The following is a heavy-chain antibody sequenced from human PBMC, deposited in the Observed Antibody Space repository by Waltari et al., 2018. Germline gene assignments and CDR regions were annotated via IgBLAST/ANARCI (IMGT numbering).Heavy chain of an antibody. Sequence: EVQLVESGGGLVKPGGSLRLSCAASGFTFSSYSMNWVRQAPGKGLEWVSSISSSSSYIYYADSVKGRFTISRDNAKNSLYLQMNSLRAEDTAVYYCARDYKSVSGWYSGSWGPTYYFDYWGQGTLVTVSS. CDR1: GFTFSSYS. CDR2: ISSSSSYI. D-gene: IGHD6-19*01. CDR3: ARDYKSVSGWYSGSWGPTYYFDY. V-gene: IGHV3-21*01. J-gene: IGHJ4*02.